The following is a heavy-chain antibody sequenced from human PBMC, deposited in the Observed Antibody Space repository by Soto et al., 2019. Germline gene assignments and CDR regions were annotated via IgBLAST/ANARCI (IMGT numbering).Heavy chain of an antibody. J-gene: IGHJ6*02. Sequence: ASVKVSCKASGYTFIGYYIHWVRQAPGQGLEWMGWINPNSGGTNYAQRFQGWVTMTRDRSISTAYMELSRLKSDDTAVYYCARDWDYYGSGREVYYYGMDVWGQGTTVTVSS. D-gene: IGHD3-10*01. CDR2: INPNSGGT. V-gene: IGHV1-2*04. CDR3: ARDWDYYGSGREVYYYGMDV. CDR1: GYTFIGYY.